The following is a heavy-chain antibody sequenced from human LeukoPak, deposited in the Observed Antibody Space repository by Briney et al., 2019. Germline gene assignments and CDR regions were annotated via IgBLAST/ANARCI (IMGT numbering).Heavy chain of an antibody. D-gene: IGHD4-23*01. Sequence: ASVKVSCKTSGYTFTDYGITWVRQAPGQGLEWMGWISVYNSNTKYAQKFQGRVSMTRDTITSTAYMELRSLRSDDTAVYYCARDPDYGGAIDYWGQGTLVTVSS. CDR3: ARDPDYGGAIDY. V-gene: IGHV1-18*01. CDR2: ISVYNSNT. J-gene: IGHJ4*02. CDR1: GYTFTDYG.